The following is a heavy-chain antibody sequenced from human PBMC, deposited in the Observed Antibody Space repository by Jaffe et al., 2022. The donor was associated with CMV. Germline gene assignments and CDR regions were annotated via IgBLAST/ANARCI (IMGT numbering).Heavy chain of an antibody. CDR1: GDTLDKYT. D-gene: IGHD3-10*01. J-gene: IGHJ6*04. V-gene: IGHV1-69*06. CDR2: FIPVSERA. Sequence: QVQLVQSGTEVKKPGSSVRVSCKASGDTLDKYTITWVRRAPGQGLEWMGRFIPVSERAHYAQTFQGRVTIFADKSTNTVYLEVTSLRSDDTADYYCAGGPSPPAHMIRGVKVDWYSYMYDWGNGTTVTVSS. CDR3: AGGPSPPAHMIRGVKVDWYSYMYD.